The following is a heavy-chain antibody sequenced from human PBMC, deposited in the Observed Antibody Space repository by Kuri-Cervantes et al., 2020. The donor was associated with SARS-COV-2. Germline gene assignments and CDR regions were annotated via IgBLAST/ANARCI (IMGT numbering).Heavy chain of an antibody. CDR2: INPDSGGT. CDR1: GYTFTGYY. D-gene: IGHD3-3*01. Sequence: ASVKVSCKASGYTFTGYYIHWVRQAPGQGLEWMGWINPDSGGTDYAQKFQGRVTMTRDTSISTGYMELSRLRSDDTAVYHCARGLNDFWSGYYSSWYFDLWGRGTLVTVSS. CDR3: ARGLNDFWSGYYSSWYFDL. V-gene: IGHV1-2*02. J-gene: IGHJ2*01.